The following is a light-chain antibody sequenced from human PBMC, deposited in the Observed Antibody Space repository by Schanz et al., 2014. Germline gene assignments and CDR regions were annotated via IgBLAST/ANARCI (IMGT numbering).Light chain of an antibody. J-gene: IGKJ1*01. V-gene: IGKV3-20*01. CDR2: DAS. CDR3: QHYGSSSWA. CDR1: QSVSSSY. Sequence: PGEGVTLSCRASQSVSSSYLTWYQQKPGQAPRLLVYDASTRATGIPARFSGRGSGTDFTLTISSLQPEDFAGYYCQHYGSSSWAFGQGTNVDIK.